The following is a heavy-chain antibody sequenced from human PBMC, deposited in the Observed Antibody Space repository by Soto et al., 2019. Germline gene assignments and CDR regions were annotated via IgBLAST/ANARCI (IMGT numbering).Heavy chain of an antibody. CDR2: INPNSGGT. V-gene: IGHV1-2*02. CDR1: GYTFTGYY. J-gene: IGHJ6*02. CDR3: ARGLTNVMRSFEWIDVPRMDV. D-gene: IGHD2-2*03. Sequence: GASVKVSCKASGYTFTGYYMHWVRQAPGQGLEWMGWINPNSGGTSYAQKFQGRVTMTRDTSISTAYMELSRLRSDDTAVYYCARGLTNVMRSFEWIDVPRMDVWGQGTTVTVSS.